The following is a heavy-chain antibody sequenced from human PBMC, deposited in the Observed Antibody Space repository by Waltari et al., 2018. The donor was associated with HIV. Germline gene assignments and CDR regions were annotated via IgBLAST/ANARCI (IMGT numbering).Heavy chain of an antibody. CDR2: IYDGGST. CDR1: GGSLRSSDYY. D-gene: IGHD3-3*01. V-gene: IGHV4-39*01. J-gene: IGHJ4*02. CDR3: ARHLRGHGFLAKLYYFDF. Sequence: QLQMQESGPGLVKLSEPLSLTCSVSGGSLRSSDYYWGWIRPSPGKGLEWIGNIYDGGSTYYNPSLQSRVTISVDTSKNQFSLRLNSVTASDTAVYFCARHLRGHGFLAKLYYFDFWSQGALVTVSS.